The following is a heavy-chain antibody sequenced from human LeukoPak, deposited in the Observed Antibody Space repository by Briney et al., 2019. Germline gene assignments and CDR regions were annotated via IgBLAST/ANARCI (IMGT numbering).Heavy chain of an antibody. CDR2: IYHSGST. CDR3: ARGPLDYCSSTSCYSEFDY. D-gene: IGHD2-2*01. J-gene: IGHJ4*02. V-gene: IGHV4-38-2*02. Sequence: SETLSLTCTVSGYSISSGYYWGWIRQPPGKGLEWIGSIYHSGSTYYNPSLKSRVTISVDTSKNQFSLKLSSVTAADTAVYYCARGPLDYCSSTSCYSEFDYWGQGTLVTVSS. CDR1: GYSISSGYY.